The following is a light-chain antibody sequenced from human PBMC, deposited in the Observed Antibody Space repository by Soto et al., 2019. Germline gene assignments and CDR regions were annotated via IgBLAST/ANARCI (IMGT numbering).Light chain of an antibody. V-gene: IGKV4-1*01. Sequence: DIVMTQSPDSLAVSLGERATINCKSSQTVLYSSTNKNYLSWHQLKPGQPPKLLIYWASTLESGVPDRFSGSGSGTDFTRTISSLQAEDVAVYYCQQYHSTPYTFGQGTKLEIK. CDR1: QTVLYSSTNKNY. J-gene: IGKJ2*01. CDR2: WAS. CDR3: QQYHSTPYT.